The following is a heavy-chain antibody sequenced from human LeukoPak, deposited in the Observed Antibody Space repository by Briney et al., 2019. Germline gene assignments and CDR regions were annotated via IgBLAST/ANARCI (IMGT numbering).Heavy chain of an antibody. CDR3: ASGSGSYRTPYYYMDV. Sequence: PGESLRLSCVASGFTVSSNYMSWVRQAPGKGLEWVSVIYSGGSTYYADSVKGRFTISRDNSKNTLYLQMNSLRAEDTAVYYCASGSGSYRTPYYYMDVWGTGTTVTVSS. CDR2: IYSGGST. J-gene: IGHJ6*03. D-gene: IGHD3-10*01. CDR1: GFTVSSNY. V-gene: IGHV3-53*01.